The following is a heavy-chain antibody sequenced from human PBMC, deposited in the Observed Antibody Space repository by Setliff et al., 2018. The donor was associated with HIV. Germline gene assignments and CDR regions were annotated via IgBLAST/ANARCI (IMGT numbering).Heavy chain of an antibody. J-gene: IGHJ6*03. Sequence: GGSLRLPCAASGFTFSSYSMNWVRQAPGKGLEWVSYISSSSSTIYYADSVKGRFTISRDNAKNSLYLQMNSLRAEDTAVYYCARDYVETMVQGVPPPYYYYYMDVWGKGTRGTVSS. V-gene: IGHV3-48*01. CDR3: ARDYVETMVQGVPPPYYYYYMDV. CDR1: GFTFSSYS. D-gene: IGHD3-10*01. CDR2: ISSSSSTI.